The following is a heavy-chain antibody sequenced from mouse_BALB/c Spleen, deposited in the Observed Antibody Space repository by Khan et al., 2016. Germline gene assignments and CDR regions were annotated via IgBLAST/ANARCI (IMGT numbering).Heavy chain of an antibody. CDR3: ARWGGTLDY. Sequence: EVQLQESGPGLVKPSQSLSLTCTVTGYSITSDYAWNWIRQFPGNKLEWMGYISYSGSTSYNPPLKRRISITRDTSKNQFFLLLNSVTTEDTATYYCARWGGTLDYWGQGTTLTVSS. D-gene: IGHD4-1*01. CDR1: GYSITSDYA. V-gene: IGHV3-2*02. J-gene: IGHJ2*01. CDR2: ISYSGST.